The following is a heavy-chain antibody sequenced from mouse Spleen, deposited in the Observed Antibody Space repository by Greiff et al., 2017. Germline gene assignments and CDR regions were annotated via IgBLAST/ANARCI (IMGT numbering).Heavy chain of an antibody. CDR3: AREGIYSYYSYALYYAMDY. V-gene: IGHV2-6*03. D-gene: IGHD2-12*01. Sequence: VKLMESGPGLVAPSQSLSITCTVSGFSLTSYGVHWVRQPPGKGLEWLVVIWSDGSTTYNSALKSRLSISKDNSKSQVFLKMNSLQTDDTAMYYCAREGIYSYYSYALYYAMDYWGQGTSVTVSS. CDR2: IWSDGST. J-gene: IGHJ4*01. CDR1: GFSLTSYG.